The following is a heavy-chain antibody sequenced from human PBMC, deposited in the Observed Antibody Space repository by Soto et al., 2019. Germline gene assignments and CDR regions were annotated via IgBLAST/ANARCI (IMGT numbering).Heavy chain of an antibody. J-gene: IGHJ4*02. V-gene: IGHV4-59*08. CDR2: INYSGST. D-gene: IGHD3-22*01. Sequence: PSETLSLTCTVSGGSISSYYWSWIRQPPGKGLEWIGYINYSGSTNYNPSLKSRVTISVDTSKNQFSLKLSSVTAADTAVYYCARQVGNSGYCHPDRWGQGTLVTVSS. CDR1: GGSISSYY. CDR3: ARQVGNSGYCHPDR.